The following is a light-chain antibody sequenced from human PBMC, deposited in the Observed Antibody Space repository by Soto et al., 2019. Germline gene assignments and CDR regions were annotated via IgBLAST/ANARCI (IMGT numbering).Light chain of an antibody. V-gene: IGKV3-20*01. J-gene: IGKJ2*01. CDR2: GAS. CDR1: QSVGSTY. Sequence: EVVLTQSPGTLSLSPGERATLSCRASQSVGSTYLAWYQQKPAQAPRLLIYGASNRATGITDRFSGSGSGTDFTLTISRLEPEDFAVYYCHQYDSSYTFGQGTKLEIK. CDR3: HQYDSSYT.